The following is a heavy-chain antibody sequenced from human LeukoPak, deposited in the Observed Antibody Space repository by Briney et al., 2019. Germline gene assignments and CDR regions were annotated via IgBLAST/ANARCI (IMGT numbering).Heavy chain of an antibody. Sequence: PGGSLRLSCAASGFTFSSYAMHWVRQAPGKGLEWVAVISYDGSNKYYADSVKGRFTISRDNSKNTLYLQMNSLRAEDTAVYYCARETSDYAFDIWAQGTMVTVSS. CDR1: GFTFSSYA. CDR2: ISYDGSNK. V-gene: IGHV3-30*04. CDR3: ARETSDYAFDI. J-gene: IGHJ3*02. D-gene: IGHD6-6*01.